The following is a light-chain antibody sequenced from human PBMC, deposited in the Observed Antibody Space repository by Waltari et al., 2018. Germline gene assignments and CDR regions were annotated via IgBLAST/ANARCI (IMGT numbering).Light chain of an antibody. CDR2: EVS. Sequence: QSALTQPASVSGSPGQSISISCTGTGSDVGVYNYVSWYQQHPGKAPKLMIYEVSNRPSGISNRFSGSKSDNTASLTISGLQAEDEADYYCSSYTSSSTWVFGGGTKLTVL. J-gene: IGLJ3*02. CDR1: GSDVGVYNY. CDR3: SSYTSSSTWV. V-gene: IGLV2-14*01.